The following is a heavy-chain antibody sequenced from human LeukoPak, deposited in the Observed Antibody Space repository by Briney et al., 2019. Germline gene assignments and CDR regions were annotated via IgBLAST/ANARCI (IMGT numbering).Heavy chain of an antibody. J-gene: IGHJ3*02. CDR1: GGSFSGYY. CDR2: IYYSGST. D-gene: IGHD3-16*02. Sequence: SETLSLTCAVYGGSFSGYYWSWIRQPPGKGLEWIGSIYYSGSTYYNPSLKSRVTISVDTSKNQFSLKLSSVTAADTAVYYCARLRMITFGGVIVTDDAFDIWGQGTMVTVSS. V-gene: IGHV4-34*01. CDR3: ARLRMITFGGVIVTDDAFDI.